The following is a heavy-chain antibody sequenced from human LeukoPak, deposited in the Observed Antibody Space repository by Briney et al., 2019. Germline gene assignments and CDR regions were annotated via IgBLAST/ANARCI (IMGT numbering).Heavy chain of an antibody. CDR3: ARYSSGWIDY. CDR2: MYNSGST. J-gene: IGHJ4*02. V-gene: IGHV4-59*01. CDR1: GGPISSYY. Sequence: SETLSLTCSVSGGPISSYYWSWIRQPPGKGLEWIGSMYNSGSTNYNPSLKSRVTISVDTSKNQFSLKLTSVTAADTATYYCARYSSGWIDYWGQGTLVTVSS. D-gene: IGHD6-19*01.